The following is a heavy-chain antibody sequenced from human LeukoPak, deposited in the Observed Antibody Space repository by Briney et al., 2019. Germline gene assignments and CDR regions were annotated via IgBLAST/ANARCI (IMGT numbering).Heavy chain of an antibody. CDR3: ARDLPSYDSSGYYLGY. V-gene: IGHV3-33*08. Sequence: SGGSLRLSCAASGFTFSSYGMHWVRQAPGKGLEWVAVIWYDGSNKYYADSVKGRFTISRDNSKNTLYLQMNSLRAEDTAVYYCARDLPSYDSSGYYLGYWGQGALVTVSS. D-gene: IGHD3-22*01. CDR1: GFTFSSYG. J-gene: IGHJ4*02. CDR2: IWYDGSNK.